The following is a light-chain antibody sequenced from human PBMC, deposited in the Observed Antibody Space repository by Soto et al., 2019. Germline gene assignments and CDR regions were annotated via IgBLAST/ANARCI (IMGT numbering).Light chain of an antibody. CDR1: SSNIGAGYD. Sequence: QLVLTQPPSVSGAPGQTITISCTGSSSNIGAGYDVHWYQQLPGRAPKLLIYGNNNRPSGVPDRFSGSKSGTSVSLAITGLRGEDEADYYCCSYAGSRTYVFGPGTKLTVL. CDR2: GNN. CDR3: CSYAGSRTYV. V-gene: IGLV1-40*01. J-gene: IGLJ1*01.